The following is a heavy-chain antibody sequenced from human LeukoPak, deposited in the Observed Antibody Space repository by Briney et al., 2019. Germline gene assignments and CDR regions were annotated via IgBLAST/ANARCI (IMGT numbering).Heavy chain of an antibody. D-gene: IGHD6-19*01. J-gene: IGHJ4*02. CDR1: GGSISSSSYY. CDR2: INHSGST. CDR3: ARLARRRQWLVRNTGHFDY. V-gene: IGHV4-39*07. Sequence: SETLSLTCTVSGGSISSSSYYWSWIRQPPGKGLEWIGEINHSGSTNYNPSLKSRVTIPVDTSKNQFSLKLSSVTAADTAVYYCARLARRRQWLVRNTGHFDYWGQGTLVTVSS.